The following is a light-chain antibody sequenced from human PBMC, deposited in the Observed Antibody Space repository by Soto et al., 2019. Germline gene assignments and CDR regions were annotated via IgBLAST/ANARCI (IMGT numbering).Light chain of an antibody. Sequence: EIVVTQSPATLPLSPGERATLSCRASQSFSSYLAWYQQKPGQAPRLLIYDASKRSNGIPARFSGRGSGTDFTLTISSLEPEDCAVYYCQQRSNWPPVITFGQGTRLEIK. CDR1: QSFSSY. V-gene: IGKV3-11*01. J-gene: IGKJ5*01. CDR2: DAS. CDR3: QQRSNWPPVIT.